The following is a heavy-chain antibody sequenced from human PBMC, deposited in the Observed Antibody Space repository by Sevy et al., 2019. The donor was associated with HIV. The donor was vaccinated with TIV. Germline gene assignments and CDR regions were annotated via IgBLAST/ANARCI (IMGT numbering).Heavy chain of an antibody. Sequence: GGSLRLSCAASVFTFSSYWMHWVRQAPGKGLVWVSRINSDGSSTTYADSVKGRFTISRDSAKNTLYLQMNSLRAEDTAVYYCARAHTAEIDYWGQGTLVTVSS. D-gene: IGHD5-18*01. J-gene: IGHJ4*02. CDR1: VFTFSSYW. V-gene: IGHV3-74*01. CDR3: ARAHTAEIDY. CDR2: INSDGSST.